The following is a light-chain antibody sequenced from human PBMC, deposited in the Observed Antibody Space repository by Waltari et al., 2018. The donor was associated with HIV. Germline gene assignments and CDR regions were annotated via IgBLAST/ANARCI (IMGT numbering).Light chain of an antibody. CDR2: WAS. J-gene: IGKJ1*01. CDR3: QQYFSNPRT. Sequence: DIVMTQSPDSLVVSLGERATINCKSSQSVLHSSNRNNYLAWYQQKPGQHPKLLIYWASSRGSGVPDRFSGSGSGTDFTLTISSLQAEDVAVYYCQQYFSNPRTFGQGTKVEIK. V-gene: IGKV4-1*01. CDR1: QSVLHSSNRNNY.